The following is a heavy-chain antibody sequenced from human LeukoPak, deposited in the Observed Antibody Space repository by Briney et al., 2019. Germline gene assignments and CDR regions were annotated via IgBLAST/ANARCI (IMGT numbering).Heavy chain of an antibody. D-gene: IGHD4-11*01. Sequence: SESLSLTCIVSGASVTTYSWNWLRQSPGKGLEWIGYFFLGGGTTSYTSSLKSRVTISRDTSKNQLSLKLTSVTAADTAVYYCARWDDSYWAFGTWGPGTLVTVSS. V-gene: IGHV4-59*08. CDR2: FFLGGGTT. J-gene: IGHJ5*02. CDR3: ARWDDSYWAFGT. CDR1: GASVTTYS.